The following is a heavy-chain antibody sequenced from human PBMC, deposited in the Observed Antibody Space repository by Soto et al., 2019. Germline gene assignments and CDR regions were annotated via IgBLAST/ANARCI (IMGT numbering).Heavy chain of an antibody. CDR2: IYNGGST. CDR1: GGSISEHY. J-gene: IGHJ4*02. V-gene: IGHV4-59*11. D-gene: IGHD3-9*01. Sequence: SETLSLTCTVSGGSISEHYYMWIRQRPGRGLEYIAYIYNGGSTNYNPSLKGRVIISVDTSKNQFSLKLASVTAADTAVYYCARVSYYVILTGYRYFDYWGQGTQLTVSS. CDR3: ARVSYYVILTGYRYFDY.